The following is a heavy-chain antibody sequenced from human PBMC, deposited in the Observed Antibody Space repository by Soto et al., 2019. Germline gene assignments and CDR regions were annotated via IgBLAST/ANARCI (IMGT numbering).Heavy chain of an antibody. J-gene: IGHJ4*02. CDR2: ISHSGST. Sequence: QLQLQESGSGLVKPSQTLSLTCAVSGGSTSSGGYSWSWLRQPPGKGLEWIGYISHSGSTYYNPSLRSRVSTPVATSKTQFSLRLSSVTAADTAVYYCARGGLLPDYWGQGTLVTVSS. CDR1: GGSTSSGGYS. D-gene: IGHD6-19*01. CDR3: ARGGLLPDY. V-gene: IGHV4-30-2*01.